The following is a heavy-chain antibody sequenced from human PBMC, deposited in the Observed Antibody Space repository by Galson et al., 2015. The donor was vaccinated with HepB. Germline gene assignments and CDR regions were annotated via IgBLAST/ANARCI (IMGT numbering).Heavy chain of an antibody. J-gene: IGHJ6*02. CDR1: GGTFSSYA. V-gene: IGHV1-69*13. CDR3: ARGRITIFGVEPYYYYGMDV. D-gene: IGHD3-3*01. CDR2: IIPIFGTA. Sequence: SVKVSCKASGGTFSSYAISWVRQAPGQGLEWMGGIIPIFGTANYAQKFQGRVTITADESTSTAYMELSSLRSEDTAVYYCARGRITIFGVEPYYYYGMDVWGQGTTVTVSS.